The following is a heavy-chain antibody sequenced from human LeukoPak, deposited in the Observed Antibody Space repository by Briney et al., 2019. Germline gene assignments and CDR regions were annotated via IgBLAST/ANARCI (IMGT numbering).Heavy chain of an antibody. CDR1: GFTFSSYE. D-gene: IGHD1-26*01. CDR2: ISSSSSTI. CDR3: ARDVKVGASPFDY. Sequence: GGSLRLSCAASGFTFSSYEMNWVRQAPGKGLEWVSYISSSSSTITYADSVKGRFTISRDNAKNSLYLQMNSLRDEDTAVYYCARDVKVGASPFDYWGQGTLVTVSS. V-gene: IGHV3-48*02. J-gene: IGHJ4*02.